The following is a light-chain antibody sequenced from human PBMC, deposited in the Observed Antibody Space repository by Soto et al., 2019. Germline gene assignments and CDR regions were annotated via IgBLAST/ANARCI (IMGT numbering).Light chain of an antibody. Sequence: DIQMTQSPSSLSASVGDRVTITCRASQSISSYLNWYQQKPGKAPKLLIHAASTLQSGVPSRFSGSGSGTDFTLTISRLQPEDFATYYCQQLNNYPITFGQGTRLEIK. V-gene: IGKV1-39*01. J-gene: IGKJ5*01. CDR2: AAS. CDR3: QQLNNYPIT. CDR1: QSISSY.